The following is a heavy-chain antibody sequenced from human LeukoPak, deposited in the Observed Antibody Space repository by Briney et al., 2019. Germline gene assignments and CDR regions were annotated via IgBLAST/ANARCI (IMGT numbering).Heavy chain of an antibody. V-gene: IGHV3-23*01. J-gene: IGHJ3*02. D-gene: IGHD6-19*01. Sequence: GGSLRLSCAASGFTFSSYAMSRVRQAPGKGLEWVSAITGSGGSTYYADSVKGRFTISRDNSKNTLYRQMNSLRAEDTAVYYWAKDLGGSGGPGDVFDIWGKGTMATFSS. CDR1: GFTFSSYA. CDR2: ITGSGGST. CDR3: AKDLGGSGGPGDVFDI.